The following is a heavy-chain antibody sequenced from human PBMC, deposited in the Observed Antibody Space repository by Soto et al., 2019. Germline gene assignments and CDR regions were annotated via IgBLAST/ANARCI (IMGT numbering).Heavy chain of an antibody. CDR1: GFTFSSYG. Sequence: QVQLVESGGGVVQPGRSLRLSCAASGFTFSSYGMHWVRQAPGKGLEWVAVIWYDGSNKYYADSVKGRFTISRDNSKNTLYLQMNSLRAEDTAVYYCARDRSLDAFDIWGQGTMVTVSS. CDR2: IWYDGSNK. CDR3: ARDRSLDAFDI. D-gene: IGHD3-16*02. J-gene: IGHJ3*02. V-gene: IGHV3-33*01.